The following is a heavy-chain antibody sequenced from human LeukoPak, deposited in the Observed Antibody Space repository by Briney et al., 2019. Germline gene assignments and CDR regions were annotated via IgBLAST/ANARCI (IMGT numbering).Heavy chain of an antibody. J-gene: IGHJ4*02. Sequence: GGSLRLSCAASGFIVSHNYMTWVRQAPGKGLEWISVIYIDGTTYYADSVKGRFTISRDQANNTLYLQMNTLRDEDTAVYYCARVACSGGSCPLDHWGQGTLVTVSS. CDR2: IYIDGTT. CDR3: ARVACSGGSCPLDH. CDR1: GFIVSHNY. D-gene: IGHD2-15*01. V-gene: IGHV3-53*01.